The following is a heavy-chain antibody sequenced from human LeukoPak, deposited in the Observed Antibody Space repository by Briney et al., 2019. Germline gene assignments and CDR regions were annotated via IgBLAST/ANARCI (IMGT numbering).Heavy chain of an antibody. CDR1: GGSISSSSYY. D-gene: IGHD3-16*02. J-gene: IGHJ3*02. V-gene: IGHV4-39*07. Sequence: SETLSLTCTVSGGSISSSSYYWGWIRQPPGKGLEWSGSIYYSGSTYYNPSLKSRVTISVDTSKNQFSLKLSSVTAAATAVYYCARERITFGGVIVSDAFDIWGQGTMVTVSS. CDR3: ARERITFGGVIVSDAFDI. CDR2: IYYSGST.